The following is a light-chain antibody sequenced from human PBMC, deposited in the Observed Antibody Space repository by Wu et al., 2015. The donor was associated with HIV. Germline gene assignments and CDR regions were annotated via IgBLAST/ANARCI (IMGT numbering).Light chain of an antibody. CDR1: QGISNY. CDR2: AAS. Sequence: DIQLTQSPSFLSASVGDRVTITCRASQGISNYLAWYQQKPGKAPKLLIYAASTLQSGVPSRFSGSGSGTEFTLTISSLQPEDFATYYCQQLNRLFTFGPGTKVDIK. J-gene: IGKJ3*01. V-gene: IGKV1-9*01. CDR3: QQLNRLFT.